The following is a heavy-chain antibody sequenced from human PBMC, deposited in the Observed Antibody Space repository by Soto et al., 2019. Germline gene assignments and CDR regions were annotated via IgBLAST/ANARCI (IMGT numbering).Heavy chain of an antibody. V-gene: IGHV3-74*01. CDR3: ATLNSFGSDF. D-gene: IGHD3-3*01. CDR2: VTGDGTTT. J-gene: IGHJ4*01. CDR1: GLTFSNFW. Sequence: PGGSLRLSCTVSGLTFSNFWMHWVRQAPGKGLVWVSRVTGDGTTTDYADSVKGRFTISIDNAKNTVFLQRNSLRAEDTAVYYCATLNSFGSDFWGHGTLVTVSS.